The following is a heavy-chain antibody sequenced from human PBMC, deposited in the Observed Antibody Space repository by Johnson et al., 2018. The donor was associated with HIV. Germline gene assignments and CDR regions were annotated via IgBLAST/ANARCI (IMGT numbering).Heavy chain of an antibody. V-gene: IGHV3-66*01. CDR3: ARACRDGYTCDAFDI. J-gene: IGHJ3*02. CDR1: GFSVSSNY. Sequence: VQLVESGGGLVQPGGSLRLSCAASGFSVSSNYMTWVRQGPGKGLEWVSVINSGGSTYYADSVKGRFTISRDNSKNTLYLQMNSLSAEDTAVYYCARACRDGYTCDAFDIWGQGTMVTVSS. D-gene: IGHD5-24*01. CDR2: INSGGST.